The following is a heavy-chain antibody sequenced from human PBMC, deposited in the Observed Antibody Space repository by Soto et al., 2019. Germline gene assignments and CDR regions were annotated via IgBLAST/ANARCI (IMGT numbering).Heavy chain of an antibody. J-gene: IGHJ4*02. CDR3: ARESEDLTSNFDY. CDR2: ISSTTNYI. CDR1: GFTFTRYS. Sequence: LRLSCAASGFTFTRYSTNWVRQAPGKGLEWVSSISSTTNYIYYGDSMKGRFTISRDNAKNSLYLEMNSLRAEDTAVYYCARESEDLTSNFDYWGQGTLVTVSS. V-gene: IGHV3-21*06.